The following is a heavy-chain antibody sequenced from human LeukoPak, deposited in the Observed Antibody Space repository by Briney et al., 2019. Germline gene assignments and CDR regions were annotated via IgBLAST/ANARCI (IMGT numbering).Heavy chain of an antibody. V-gene: IGHV3-23*01. J-gene: IGHJ4*02. Sequence: GGSLRLSCAASGFTFSSYWMHWVRQAPGKGLEWVSGIIGSGGSAYYADSVKGRFTISRDNSKNTLYLQMNSLRAEDTAVYYCARGDGSFDYWGQGILVTVSS. D-gene: IGHD5-24*01. CDR2: IIGSGGSA. CDR3: ARGDGSFDY. CDR1: GFTFSSYW.